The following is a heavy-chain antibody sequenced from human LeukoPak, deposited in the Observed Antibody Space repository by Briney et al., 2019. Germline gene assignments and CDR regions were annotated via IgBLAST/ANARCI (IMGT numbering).Heavy chain of an antibody. J-gene: IGHJ5*02. Sequence: ASVKVSCKASGYAFTSYDMNWVRRATGQGLEWMGWMNPNSGNTGYAQNFQGRVTMTWNTSISTAYMELSSLISEDTAVYYCARGLTRIRGVIIARFDPWGQGTLVTVSS. D-gene: IGHD3-10*01. CDR3: ARGLTRIRGVIIARFDP. CDR1: GYAFTSYD. CDR2: MNPNSGNT. V-gene: IGHV1-8*02.